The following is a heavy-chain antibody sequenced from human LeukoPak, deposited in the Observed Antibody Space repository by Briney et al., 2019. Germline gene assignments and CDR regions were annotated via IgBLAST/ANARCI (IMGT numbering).Heavy chain of an antibody. CDR3: SRITMVRGVKGYMDV. V-gene: IGHV3-23*01. Sequence: PGGSLRLSCAASGFTFTSYAISWVRQAPGKRLEWVSAVSGSGSDTYYADPVKGRFTISRDNSKNTLYLQMNSLRAEDTAVYYCSRITMVRGVKGYMDVWGKGTTVTVSS. CDR1: GFTFTSYA. D-gene: IGHD3-10*01. J-gene: IGHJ6*03. CDR2: VSGSGSDT.